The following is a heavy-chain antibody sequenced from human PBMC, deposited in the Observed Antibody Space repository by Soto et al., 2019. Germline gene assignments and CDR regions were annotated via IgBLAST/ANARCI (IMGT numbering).Heavy chain of an antibody. Sequence: VSVKVSCKASGYTFTSYGISCARQAPGQGLEWMGWISAYNGNTNYAQKLQGRVTMTTDTSTSTAYMELRSLRSDDTAVYYCARAIRYDSADYWGQGALVTVSS. CDR3: ARAIRYDSADY. D-gene: IGHD3-22*01. J-gene: IGHJ4*02. V-gene: IGHV1-18*01. CDR2: ISAYNGNT. CDR1: GYTFTSYG.